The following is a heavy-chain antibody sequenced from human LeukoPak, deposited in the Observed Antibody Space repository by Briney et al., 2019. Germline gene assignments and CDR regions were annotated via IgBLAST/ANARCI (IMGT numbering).Heavy chain of an antibody. V-gene: IGHV4-59*01. D-gene: IGHD4-17*01. CDR2: IYYSGST. CDR1: GGSISSYY. CDR3: ARVRRSVTWGYYFDY. J-gene: IGHJ4*02. Sequence: SETLSLTCTVSGGSISSYYWSWIRQPPGKGLEWIGYIYYSGSTNYNPSLKSRVTISVDTSKNQLFLKLSSVTAADTAVYYCARVRRSVTWGYYFDYWGQGTLVTVSS.